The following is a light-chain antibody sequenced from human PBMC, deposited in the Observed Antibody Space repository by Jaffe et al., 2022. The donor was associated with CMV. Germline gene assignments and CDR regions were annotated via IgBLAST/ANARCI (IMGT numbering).Light chain of an antibody. V-gene: IGLV2-14*03. J-gene: IGLJ3*02. CDR2: DVN. CDR1: SSDVGDYNY. Sequence: QSALTQPASVSGSPGQSITISCTGTSSDVGDYNYVSWYQQHPGRAPKLMIYDVNNRPSGVSNRFSGSKSGNTASLTISGLQAEDEADYYCISYTSSSTWVFGGGTKLTVL. CDR3: ISYTSSSTWV.